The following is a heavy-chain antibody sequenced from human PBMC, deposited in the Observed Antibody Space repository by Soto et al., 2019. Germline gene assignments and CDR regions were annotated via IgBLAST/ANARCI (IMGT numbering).Heavy chain of an antibody. CDR3: ARGQTSGASGHHWFDR. Sequence: QVQLQESGPGLVKPSQTMSLTCTVSGGSISSGGYYWSWIRQHPGKGLEWIGYIYYSGSTSYNPSLKSRVIMSIDTSKNDFSLRLSSVTAADTAVYYCARGQTSGASGHHWFDRWGQGTLVTVSS. CDR1: GGSISSGGYY. CDR2: IYYSGST. D-gene: IGHD3-10*01. J-gene: IGHJ5*02. V-gene: IGHV4-30-4*08.